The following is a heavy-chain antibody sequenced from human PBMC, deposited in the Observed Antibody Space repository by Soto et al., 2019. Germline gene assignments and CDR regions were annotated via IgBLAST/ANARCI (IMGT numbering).Heavy chain of an antibody. CDR3: ATFPAGYSSSSWDARYGMGV. CDR1: GFTFSDYY. Sequence: QVQLVESGGGLVKPGGSLRLSCAASGFTFSDYYMSWIRQAPGKGLEWVSYISSSSSYTNYADSVKGRFTISRDNAKNSLYLQMNSLRAEDTAVYYCATFPAGYSSSSWDARYGMGVWGQGTTVTVSS. V-gene: IGHV3-11*06. J-gene: IGHJ6*02. D-gene: IGHD6-6*01. CDR2: ISSSSSYT.